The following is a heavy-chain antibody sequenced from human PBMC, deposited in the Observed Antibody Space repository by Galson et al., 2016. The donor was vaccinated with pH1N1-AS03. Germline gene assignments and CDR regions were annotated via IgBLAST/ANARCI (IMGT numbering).Heavy chain of an antibody. J-gene: IGHJ4*02. CDR1: EFSLTTGGVG. CDR3: ARRSWDPKEGFDY. V-gene: IGHV2-5*01. D-gene: IGHD1-26*01. Sequence: PALVKPTQTLTLTCTISEFSLTTGGVGVAWVRQPPGKALEWLAHIYWNDNKLYRPSLKTRLTITKDTSKNQVVLSMTNMDPTDTATYYCARRSWDPKEGFDYWGQGTLVTVSS. CDR2: IYWNDNK.